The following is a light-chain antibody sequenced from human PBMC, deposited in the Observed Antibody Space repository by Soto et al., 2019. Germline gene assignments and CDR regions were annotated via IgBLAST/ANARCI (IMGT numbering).Light chain of an antibody. CDR1: SSNIGSNT. Sequence: QSVLTQPPSASGTPGQRVTISCSGSSSNIGSNTVNWYQQPPGTAPKLLIYSNNQRPPGVPDRFSGSKSGTSPSLAISRLQSEDEADYYCAAWDDSLNGYWVFGGGTKLTVL. CDR2: SNN. J-gene: IGLJ3*02. V-gene: IGLV1-44*01. CDR3: AAWDDSLNGYWV.